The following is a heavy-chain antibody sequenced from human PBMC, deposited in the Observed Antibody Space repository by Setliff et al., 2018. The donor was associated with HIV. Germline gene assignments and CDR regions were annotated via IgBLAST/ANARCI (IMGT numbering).Heavy chain of an antibody. J-gene: IGHJ3*02. Sequence: ASVKVSCKASGYTFTSYYMHWVRQAPGQGLEWMGIINPSGGSTSYAQKFQGRVTVTRDTSTSTVYMELSSLRSEDTAVYYCARVRPKNRYYNFWSGYFGAFDIWGQGTMVTVSS. CDR3: ARVRPKNRYYNFWSGYFGAFDI. CDR2: INPSGGST. V-gene: IGHV1-46*01. CDR1: GYTFTSYY. D-gene: IGHD3-3*01.